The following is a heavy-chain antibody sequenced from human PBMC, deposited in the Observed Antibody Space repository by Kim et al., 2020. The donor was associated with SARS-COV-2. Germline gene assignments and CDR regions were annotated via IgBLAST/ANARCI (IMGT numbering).Heavy chain of an antibody. CDR1: GFTFSSYG. CDR3: AKDLKSIAAAGTFDY. J-gene: IGHJ4*02. Sequence: GGSLRLSCAASGFTFSSYGMHWVRQAPGKGLEWVAVISYDGSNKYYADSVKGRFTISRDNSKNTLYLQMNSLRAEDTAVYYCAKDLKSIAAAGTFDYWGQRALVSLSS. V-gene: IGHV3-30*18. D-gene: IGHD6-13*01. CDR2: ISYDGSNK.